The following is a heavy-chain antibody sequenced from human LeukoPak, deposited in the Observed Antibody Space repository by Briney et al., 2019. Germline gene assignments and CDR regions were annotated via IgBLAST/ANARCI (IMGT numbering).Heavy chain of an antibody. CDR3: ARISAAAVEP. CDR2: INHSGST. V-gene: IGHV4-34*01. J-gene: IGHJ6*04. D-gene: IGHD6-13*01. Sequence: SETLSLTCAVYGGSFSGYYWSWIRQPPGKGLEWIGEINHSGSTNYNPSLKSRVTISVDTSKNQFSLRLTSVTAADTAVYYCARISAAAVEPWGKGTTVTISS. CDR1: GGSFSGYY.